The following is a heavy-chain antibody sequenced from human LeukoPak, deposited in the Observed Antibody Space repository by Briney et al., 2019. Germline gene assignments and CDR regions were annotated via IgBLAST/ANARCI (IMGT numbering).Heavy chain of an antibody. V-gene: IGHV3-48*03. CDR3: AREGGSKNWFDP. CDR1: GFTFSSYE. J-gene: IGHJ5*02. CDR2: ATSSGGTT. D-gene: IGHD1-26*01. Sequence: PGGSLRLSCAASGFTFSSYEMNWVRRAPGKGLEWISYATSSGGTTYYADSVKGRFTISRDNAKNSLYLEMNSLRAEDTAVYYCAREGGSKNWFDPWGRGTLVTVSS.